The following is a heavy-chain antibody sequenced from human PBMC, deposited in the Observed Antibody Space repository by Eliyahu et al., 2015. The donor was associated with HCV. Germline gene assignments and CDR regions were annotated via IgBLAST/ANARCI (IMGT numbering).Heavy chain of an antibody. CDR2: INHSGST. J-gene: IGHJ5*02. CDR3: ARSKYYYGSGIYHRNWFDP. D-gene: IGHD3-10*01. Sequence: QVQLQQWGAGLLKPSETLSLTCAVYGGSFSGYYWSWIRQPPGKGLEWIGEINHSGSTNYNPSLKSRVTISVDTSKNQFSLKLSSVTAADTAVYYCARSKYYYGSGIYHRNWFDPWGQGTLVTVSS. CDR1: GGSFSGYY. V-gene: IGHV4-34*01.